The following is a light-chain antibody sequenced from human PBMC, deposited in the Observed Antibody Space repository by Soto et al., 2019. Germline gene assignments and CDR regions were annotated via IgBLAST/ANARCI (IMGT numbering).Light chain of an antibody. CDR2: DAS. CDR3: QHQGYT. Sequence: EVVLTQSPATLSLSPGERATLSCRASQSVRSSLAWYQQKPGQAPRLLIYDASNRATGIPARFSGSGSGTDFTLTISSLEPGDFAGYYCQHQGYTFGQGTKLEIK. CDR1: QSVRSS. V-gene: IGKV3-11*01. J-gene: IGKJ2*01.